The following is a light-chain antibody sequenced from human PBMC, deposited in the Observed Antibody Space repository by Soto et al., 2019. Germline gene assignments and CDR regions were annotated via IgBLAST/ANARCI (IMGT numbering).Light chain of an antibody. CDR3: CSYTTSNTRQIA. V-gene: IGLV2-14*01. Sequence: QSVLTHPASVSGSPGQSISISCTGTSSDAGGYNYVSWYQQHPGKAPKFMIYDVSNRPSGVSNRFSGSKSGNTASLTISGLQAEDEADYYCCSYTTSNTRQIAFGTGTKVTVL. J-gene: IGLJ1*01. CDR2: DVS. CDR1: SSDAGGYNY.